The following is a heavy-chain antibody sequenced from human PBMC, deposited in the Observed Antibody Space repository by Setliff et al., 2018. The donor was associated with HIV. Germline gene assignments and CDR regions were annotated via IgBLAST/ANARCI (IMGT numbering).Heavy chain of an antibody. D-gene: IGHD1-26*01. CDR2: IIPAFGST. J-gene: IGHJ4*02. V-gene: IGHV1-69*05. CDR1: GDTLSIHP. CDR3: ARDTAIVGATSVSY. Sequence: GASVKVSCKASGDTLSIHPISWVRQAPGRGLDWMGGIIPAFGSTSYAQKFQGRVTMTRDTSTSTVYMELSSLRSEDTAVYYCARDTAIVGATSVSYWGQGTLVTVSS.